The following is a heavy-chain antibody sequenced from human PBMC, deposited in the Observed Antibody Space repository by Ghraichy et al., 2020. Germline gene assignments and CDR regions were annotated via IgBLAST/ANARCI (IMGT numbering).Heavy chain of an antibody. V-gene: IGHV3-21*01. D-gene: IGHD3-22*01. CDR3: ARDGYDSFQNYYYYGMDV. J-gene: IGHJ6*02. CDR1: GFTFSSYS. Sequence: GGSMRLSCAASGFTFSSYSMNWVRQAPGKGLEWVSSISSSSYIYYADSVKGRFTISRDNAKNSLYLQMNSLRAEDMAVYYCARDGYDSFQNYYYYGMDVWGQGTTVTVSS. CDR2: ISSSSYI.